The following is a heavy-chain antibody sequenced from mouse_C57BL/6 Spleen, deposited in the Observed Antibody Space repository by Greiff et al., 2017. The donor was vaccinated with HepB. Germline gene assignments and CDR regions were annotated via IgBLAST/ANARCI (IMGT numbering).Heavy chain of an antibody. V-gene: IGHV2-2*01. CDR2: IWSGGST. J-gene: IGHJ4*01. CDR3: ARKGPFYGSSYEAMDY. Sequence: QVQLQQSGPGLVQPSQSLSITCTVSGFSLTSYGVHWVRQSPGKGLEWLGVIWSGGSTDYNAAFISRLSISKDNSKSQVFFKMNSLQADDTAIYYCARKGPFYGSSYEAMDYWGQGTSVTVSS. D-gene: IGHD1-1*01. CDR1: GFSLTSYG.